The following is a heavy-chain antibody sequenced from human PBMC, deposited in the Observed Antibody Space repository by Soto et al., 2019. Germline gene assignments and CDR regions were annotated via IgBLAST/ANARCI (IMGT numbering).Heavy chain of an antibody. CDR2: INHDSAVT. V-gene: IGHV1-2*02. J-gene: IGHJ4*02. Sequence: VSCGAAACMFSGYYMHWVRQALGQELEWMGWINHDSAVTNYQQKFQGSLTITRDTSISTASLQLSSLRHDDTAVYYCTRKVATLKFDYWGQGTLVTVSS. CDR1: ACMFSGYY. D-gene: IGHD3-16*01. CDR3: TRKVATLKFDY.